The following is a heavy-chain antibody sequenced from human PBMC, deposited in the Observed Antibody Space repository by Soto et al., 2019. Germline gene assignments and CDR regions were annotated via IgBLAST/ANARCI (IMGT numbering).Heavy chain of an antibody. CDR3: ARRGSASSRNWSDC. Sequence: SETLPLTCSVSGGPITITIDYMGWIRQSPGKGLEWIGNIYYDGSSLYNPSLKRRVTISVGTSKRQFSLRESSVTAADTAVDHCARRGSASSRNWSDCWGNGT. J-gene: IGHJ5*01. CDR1: GGPITITIDY. CDR2: IYYDGSS. D-gene: IGHD3-16*01. V-gene: IGHV4-39*01.